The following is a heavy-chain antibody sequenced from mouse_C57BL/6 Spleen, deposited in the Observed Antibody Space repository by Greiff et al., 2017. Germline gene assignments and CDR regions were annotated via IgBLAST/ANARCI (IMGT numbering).Heavy chain of an antibody. Sequence: QVQLQQSGAELMKPGASVKLSCKATGYTFTGYWIEWVKQRPGHGLEWIGEILPGSGSTNYNEKFKSKATLTVDKSSSTAYMQLSSLTSEDSAVYYCAYYALDYGGQGTTLTVSS. D-gene: IGHD1-1*01. V-gene: IGHV1-9*01. CDR1: GYTFTGYW. CDR2: ILPGSGST. J-gene: IGHJ2*01. CDR3: AYYALDY.